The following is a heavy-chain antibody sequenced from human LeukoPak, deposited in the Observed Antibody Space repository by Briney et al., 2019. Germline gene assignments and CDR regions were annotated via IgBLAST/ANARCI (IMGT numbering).Heavy chain of an antibody. V-gene: IGHV3-9*01. Sequence: GRSLRLSCAASGFTFDDYAMHWVRQAPGKGLEWVSGISWNSGSIGYADSVKGRFTISRDNAKNSLYLQMNSLRAEDTALYYCAKDNRPIFGVVTSGASAAFDIWGQGTMVTVSS. CDR1: GFTFDDYA. D-gene: IGHD3-3*01. CDR2: ISWNSGSI. CDR3: AKDNRPIFGVVTSGASAAFDI. J-gene: IGHJ3*02.